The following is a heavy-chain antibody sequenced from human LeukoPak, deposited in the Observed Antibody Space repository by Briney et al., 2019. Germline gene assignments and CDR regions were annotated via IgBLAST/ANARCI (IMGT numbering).Heavy chain of an antibody. D-gene: IGHD3-22*01. CDR2: INPNSGGT. Sequence: VASVKVSCMASGYTFTDYYMHWVRQAPGQGLEGMGWINPNSGGTNSAQQFQGRVTLTRDTSISTAYMELSRLRSDDTAVYYCARDLGYYDRLDQFDCWGQGTLVTVSS. CDR3: ARDLGYYDRLDQFDC. J-gene: IGHJ4*02. V-gene: IGHV1-2*02. CDR1: GYTFTDYY.